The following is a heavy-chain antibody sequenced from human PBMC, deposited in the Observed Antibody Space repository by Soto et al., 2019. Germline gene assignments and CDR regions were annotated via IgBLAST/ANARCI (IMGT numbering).Heavy chain of an antibody. V-gene: IGHV3-23*01. D-gene: IGHD3-16*01. Sequence: EVQLLESGGGLVQPGGSLRLSCAASGFTFSTYAMSWVRQAPGKGLEWVSALSNSGGTTYYASSVKDRFTISRDNSKNTLYLQMNSLRAEDTAVYYCAKSSSLMITFGGVMGYFDFWGQGTLVTVSS. J-gene: IGHJ4*02. CDR1: GFTFSTYA. CDR2: LSNSGGTT. CDR3: AKSSSLMITFGGVMGYFDF.